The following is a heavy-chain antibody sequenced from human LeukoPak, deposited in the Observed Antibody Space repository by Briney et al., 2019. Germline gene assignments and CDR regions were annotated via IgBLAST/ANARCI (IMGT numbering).Heavy chain of an antibody. CDR2: IYYSGST. J-gene: IGHJ6*02. CDR3: ARDAYSGSSHGMDV. Sequence: SETLSLTCTVSGGSISSSSYYWGWIRQPPGKGLEWIGSIYYSGSTYYNPSLKSRVTISVDTSKNQFSLKLSSVTAADTAVYYCARDAYSGSSHGMDVWGQGTTVTVSS. V-gene: IGHV4-39*07. D-gene: IGHD6-13*01. CDR1: GGSISSSSYY.